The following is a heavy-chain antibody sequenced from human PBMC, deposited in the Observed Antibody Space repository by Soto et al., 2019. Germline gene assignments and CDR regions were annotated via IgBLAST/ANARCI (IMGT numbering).Heavy chain of an antibody. V-gene: IGHV4-34*01. J-gene: IGHJ4*02. CDR2: INHSGST. CDR1: GGSFSGFY. D-gene: IGHD3-16*01. Sequence: TGTLCLTWGVYGGSFSGFYWHWIRQPPGKGLEWIGEINHSGSTNYNPSLKSRVTISIDTSKNQFSLKVSSVTAADTAVYYCERGRAEDGGGDYRHLRSAPDAYSAQGTLVIV. CDR3: ERGRAEDGGGDYRHLRSAPDAY.